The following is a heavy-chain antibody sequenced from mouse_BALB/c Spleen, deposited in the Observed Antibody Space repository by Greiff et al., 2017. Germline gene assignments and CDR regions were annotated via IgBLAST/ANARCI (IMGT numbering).Heavy chain of an antibody. Sequence: EVKLVESGAELVKPGASVKLSCTASGFNIKDTYMHWVKQRPEQGLEWIGRIDPANGNTKYDPKFQGKATITADTSSNTAYLQLSSLTSEDTAVYYCATGYYFAWFAYWGQGTLVTVSA. CDR3: ATGYYFAWFAY. J-gene: IGHJ3*01. V-gene: IGHV14-3*02. D-gene: IGHD2-3*01. CDR2: IDPANGNT. CDR1: GFNIKDTY.